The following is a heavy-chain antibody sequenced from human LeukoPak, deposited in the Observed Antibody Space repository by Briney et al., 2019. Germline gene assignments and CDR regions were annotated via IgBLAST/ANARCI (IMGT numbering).Heavy chain of an antibody. J-gene: IGHJ6*02. V-gene: IGHV1-2*04. CDR1: GYTFTGYY. CDR2: INPNSGGT. CDR3: ARVRMATITSPGYYYYYGMDV. Sequence: ASVKVSCKASGYTFTGYYMHWVRQAPGQGLEWMGWINPNSGGTNYAQKFQGWVTMTRDTSISTAYMELSGLRSDDTAVYYCARVRMATITSPGYYYYYGMDVWGQGTTVTVSS. D-gene: IGHD5-12*01.